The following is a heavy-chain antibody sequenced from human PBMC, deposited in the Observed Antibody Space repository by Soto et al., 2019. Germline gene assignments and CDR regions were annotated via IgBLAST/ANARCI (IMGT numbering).Heavy chain of an antibody. CDR3: ARDRAWCGELPDYYYYGMDV. Sequence: PSETLSLTCTVSGGSISSGGYYWSWIRQHPGKGLEWIGYIYYSGSTYYNPSLKSRVTISVDTSKNQFSLKLSSVTAADTAVYYCARDRAWCGELPDYYYYGMDVWGQGTTVTVSS. D-gene: IGHD3-10*01. CDR2: IYYSGST. J-gene: IGHJ6*02. V-gene: IGHV4-31*03. CDR1: GGSISSGGYY.